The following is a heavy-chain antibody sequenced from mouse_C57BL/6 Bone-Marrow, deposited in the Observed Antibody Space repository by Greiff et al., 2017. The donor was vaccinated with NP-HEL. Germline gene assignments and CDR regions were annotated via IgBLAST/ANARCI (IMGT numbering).Heavy chain of an antibody. V-gene: IGHV1-81*01. J-gene: IGHJ2*01. CDR1: GYTFTSYG. D-gene: IGHD1-1*01. CDR2: IYPRSGNT. Sequence: QVQLKESGAELARPGASVKLSCKASGYTFTSYGISWVKQRTGQGLEWIGEIYPRSGNTYYNEKFKGKATLTADKTASTAYMELRSLTSEDAAVYFCARRGPLLLKDYWGQGTTLTVSS. CDR3: ARRGPLLLKDY.